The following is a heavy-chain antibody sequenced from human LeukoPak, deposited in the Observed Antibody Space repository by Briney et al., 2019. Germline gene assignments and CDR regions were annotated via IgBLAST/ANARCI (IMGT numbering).Heavy chain of an antibody. J-gene: IGHJ4*02. CDR2: IFRSGET. CDR1: GGSISSDGHN. V-gene: IGHV4-39*01. Sequence: PSETPSLTCTVSGGSISSDGHNWDWIRQPPGKGLEYIGSIFRSGETYYTPSLNSRVTISVDRSKNQFSLKLTSVTAADSAVYYCTRRPKQPGFWSGYVDYWGQGILVTGSS. D-gene: IGHD3-3*01. CDR3: TRRPKQPGFWSGYVDY.